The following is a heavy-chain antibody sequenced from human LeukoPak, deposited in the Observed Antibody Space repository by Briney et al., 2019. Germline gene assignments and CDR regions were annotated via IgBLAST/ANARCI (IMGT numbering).Heavy chain of an antibody. V-gene: IGHV1-2*02. CDR2: INPNSGGT. CDR1: GYTFSGYY. CDR3: ARDRSTIVGGNYFDY. D-gene: IGHD3-16*01. J-gene: IGHJ4*02. Sequence: ASVTVSCKASGYTFSGYYMDWVRQAHGQGLEWMGWINPNSGGTNYAQKFQGRVTVTRDTSITTSYMELSRLSSDDTAVYYCARDRSTIVGGNYFDYWGQGTLVTVSS.